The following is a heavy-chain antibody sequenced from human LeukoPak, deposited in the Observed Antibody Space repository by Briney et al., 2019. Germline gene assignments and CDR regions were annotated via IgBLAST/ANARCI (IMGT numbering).Heavy chain of an antibody. J-gene: IGHJ4*02. CDR2: INHSGST. V-gene: IGHV4-34*01. D-gene: IGHD3-16*02. Sequence: SETLSLTCAVYGGSLSGYYWSWIRHPPGKGREWSGEINHSGSTNSNPSLKSRVTISVDTSKNQFSLKLSSVTAAHTAVYYCARVPTYYDYVWGSYRSFAYDYWGQGTLVTVSS. CDR3: ARVPTYYDYVWGSYRSFAYDY. CDR1: GGSLSGYY.